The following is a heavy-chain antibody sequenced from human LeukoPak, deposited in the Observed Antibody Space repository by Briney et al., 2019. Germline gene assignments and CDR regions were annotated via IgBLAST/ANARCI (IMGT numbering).Heavy chain of an antibody. CDR3: ARDGDLGY. J-gene: IGHJ4*02. CDR2: ISRGSSTI. CDR1: GFTFSSYT. D-gene: IGHD3-3*01. Sequence: TGGSLTLSCAASGFTFSSYTMNWVRQAPGKGLEWVSHISRGSSTIYYADSVKGRFTISRDNAKSSLYLQMNSLRDEDTAVYYCARDGDLGYWGQGTLVTVSS. V-gene: IGHV3-48*02.